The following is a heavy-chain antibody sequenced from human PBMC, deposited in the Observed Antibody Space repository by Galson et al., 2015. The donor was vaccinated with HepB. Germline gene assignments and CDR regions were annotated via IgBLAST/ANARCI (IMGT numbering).Heavy chain of an antibody. CDR2: IKQDGSEK. V-gene: IGHV3-7*03. J-gene: IGHJ4*02. Sequence: SLRLSCAASGFTFSSYWMNWVRQAPGKGLEWVAAIKQDGSEKYYVDSVKGRFTISRDNAKNSLDLQMNSLRADDTAVYYCAKDRYDDTLTGYYTHWGQGTLVTVSS. CDR3: AKDRYDDTLTGYYTH. D-gene: IGHD3-9*01. CDR1: GFTFSSYW.